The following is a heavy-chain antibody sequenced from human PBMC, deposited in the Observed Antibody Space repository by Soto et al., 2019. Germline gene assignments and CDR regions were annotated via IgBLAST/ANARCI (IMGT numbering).Heavy chain of an antibody. V-gene: IGHV3-30*04. CDR1: GFSVSRSA. Sequence: GGSLRLSCAASGFSVSRSAMHWVRQAPGKGLEWVAVISHDGRSEYYADSVKGRFTISRDNSKNTLYLQMISLRAEDTAVYSCARAGSGYYSSHYFDSWGQGTLVSFSS. CDR2: ISHDGRSE. D-gene: IGHD3-22*01. J-gene: IGHJ4*02. CDR3: ARAGSGYYSSHYFDS.